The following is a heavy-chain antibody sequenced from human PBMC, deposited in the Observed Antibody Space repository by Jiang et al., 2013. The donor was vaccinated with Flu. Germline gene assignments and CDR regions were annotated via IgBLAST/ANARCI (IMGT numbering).Heavy chain of an antibody. Sequence: GDSDTRYSPSFQGQVTISADKSISTAYLQWSSLKASDTAMYYCARPEGFRWSHYAFDIWGQGTMVTVSS. D-gene: IGHD2-15*01. V-gene: IGHV5-51*01. CDR3: ARPEGFRWSHYAFDI. J-gene: IGHJ3*02. CDR2: GDSDT.